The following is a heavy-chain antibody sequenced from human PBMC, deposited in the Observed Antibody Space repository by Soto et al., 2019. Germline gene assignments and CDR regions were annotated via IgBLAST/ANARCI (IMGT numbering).Heavy chain of an antibody. V-gene: IGHV3-7*01. CDR1: GFTFSSYW. D-gene: IGHD2-2*01. J-gene: IGHJ6*02. Sequence: GGSLRLSCAASGFTFSSYWMSCVRQAPGKGLEWVANIKQDGSEKYYVDSVKGRFTISRDNAKNSLYLQMNSLRAEDTAVYYCARDPNIVLVPAALRSYYYCYGMDVWGQGTTVTVSS. CDR3: ARDPNIVLVPAALRSYYYCYGMDV. CDR2: IKQDGSEK.